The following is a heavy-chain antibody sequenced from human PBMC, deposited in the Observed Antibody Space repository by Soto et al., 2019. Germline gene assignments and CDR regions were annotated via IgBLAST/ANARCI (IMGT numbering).Heavy chain of an antibody. CDR3: AKGNSWSPALVLDI. Sequence: PGGSLRLSCAASGFTFSSYGMHWVRQAPGKGLEWVSAISGSAGSTYYADSVKGRFTISRDTSKNTLYLQMNSLRAEDTAVYYCAKGNSWSPALVLDIWGQGTMVTVSS. D-gene: IGHD1-7*01. J-gene: IGHJ3*02. V-gene: IGHV3-23*01. CDR2: ISGSAGST. CDR1: GFTFSSYG.